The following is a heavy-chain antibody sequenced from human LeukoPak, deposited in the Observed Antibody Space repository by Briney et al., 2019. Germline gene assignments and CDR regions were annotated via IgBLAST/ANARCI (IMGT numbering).Heavy chain of an antibody. Sequence: SVKVSCKASGGTFRSNAISWVRQAPGQGLEWMGGITPIFGTANYAQKFQGRVTITAVESMSTAYMELSSLRSEDTAVYYCARDWNGGNWFDPWGQGTLVTVSS. CDR3: ARDWNGGNWFDP. J-gene: IGHJ5*02. V-gene: IGHV1-69*01. CDR1: GGTFRSNA. D-gene: IGHD1-1*01. CDR2: ITPIFGTA.